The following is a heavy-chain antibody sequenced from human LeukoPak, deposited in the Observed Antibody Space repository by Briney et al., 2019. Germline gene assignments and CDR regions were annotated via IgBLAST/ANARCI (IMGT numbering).Heavy chain of an antibody. CDR2: IIPIFGTA. D-gene: IGHD6-13*01. CDR3: ARTANSSPRGWFDP. Sequence: ASVKVSCKASGGTFSSYAISWVRQAPEQGLEWMGGIIPIFGTANYAQKFQGRVTITADESTSTAYMELSSLRSEDTAVYYCARTANSSPRGWFDPWGQGTLVTVSS. J-gene: IGHJ5*02. CDR1: GGTFSSYA. V-gene: IGHV1-69*13.